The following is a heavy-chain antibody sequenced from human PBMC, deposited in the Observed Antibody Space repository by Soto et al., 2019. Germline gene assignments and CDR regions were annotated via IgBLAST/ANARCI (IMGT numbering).Heavy chain of an antibody. V-gene: IGHV4-31*03. CDR2: IYYSGST. CDR3: ARDDSGPRGMDV. J-gene: IGHJ6*02. D-gene: IGHD5-12*01. Sequence: PSETLSLTCTVSGGSISSGGYYWSWIRQHPGKGLEWIGYIYYSGSTYYNPSLKSRVTISVDTSKNQFSLKLSSVTAADTAVYYCARDDSGPRGMDVWGQGTTVTVSS. CDR1: GGSISSGGYY.